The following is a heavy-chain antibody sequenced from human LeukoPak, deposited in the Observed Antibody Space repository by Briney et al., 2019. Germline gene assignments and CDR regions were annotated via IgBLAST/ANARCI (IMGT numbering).Heavy chain of an antibody. CDR2: TYYSGST. V-gene: IGHV4-59*08. CDR1: GGSISSYY. CDR3: ARMDFWSGYGFDY. J-gene: IGHJ4*02. D-gene: IGHD3-3*01. Sequence: PSETLSLTCTVSGGSISSYYWSWLRQPPGKGLEWLGYTYYSGSTNYNPSLKSRVTISVDTSKNQFSLKLSSVTAADTAVYYCARMDFWSGYGFDYWGQGTLVTVSS.